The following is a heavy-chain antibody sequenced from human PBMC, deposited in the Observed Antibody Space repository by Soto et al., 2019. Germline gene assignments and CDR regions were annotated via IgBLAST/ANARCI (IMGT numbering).Heavy chain of an antibody. Sequence: QVQLVQSGAEVKKPGASVKVSCKASGYTFTSYDINWVRQATGQGLEWMGWMNPNSGNTGYAQKFQGRVTMTSNTSISTAYMELSSLRSEATAVYYCERVEAARVYYYYGMAGWGQGTTVTVSS. V-gene: IGHV1-8*01. CDR2: MNPNSGNT. CDR3: ERVEAARVYYYYGMAG. J-gene: IGHJ6*02. CDR1: GYTFTSYD. D-gene: IGHD6-6*01.